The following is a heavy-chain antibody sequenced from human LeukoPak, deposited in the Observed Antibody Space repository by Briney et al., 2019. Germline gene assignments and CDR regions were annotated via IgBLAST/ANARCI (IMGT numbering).Heavy chain of an antibody. Sequence: PGGSLRLSCAASGFTFSSYSMNWVRQAPGKGLEWVSSIISSSSYIYYADSVKGRFTISRDNAKNSLYLQMNSLRAEDTAVYYCASMVVVAARDYWGQGTLVTVSS. CDR3: ASMVVVAARDY. CDR2: IISSSSYI. V-gene: IGHV3-21*01. J-gene: IGHJ4*02. D-gene: IGHD2-15*01. CDR1: GFTFSSYS.